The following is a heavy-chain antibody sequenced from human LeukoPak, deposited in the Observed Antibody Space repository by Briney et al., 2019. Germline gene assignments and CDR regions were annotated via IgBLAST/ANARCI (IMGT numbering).Heavy chain of an antibody. CDR1: GFTFSSYG. Sequence: PGGSLRLSCAVSGFTFSSYGMDGVRQAPGKGLEWVAGISYDGSNKYYADSVRGRFTISRDNSKNTLYLQMNSLRAEDTAVYYCPFLRTYCYDSSFEYWGQGSLVTVSS. CDR3: PFLRTYCYDSSFEY. J-gene: IGHJ4*02. CDR2: ISYDGSNK. V-gene: IGHV3-30*03. D-gene: IGHD3-22*01.